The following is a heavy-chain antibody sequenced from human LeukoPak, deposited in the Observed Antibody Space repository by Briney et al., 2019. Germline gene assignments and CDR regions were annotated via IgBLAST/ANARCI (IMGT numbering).Heavy chain of an antibody. CDR1: GFTFDDYA. J-gene: IGHJ4*02. Sequence: GGSLRLSCAASGFTFDDYAMHWVRQAPGKGLEWVSGISWNSGSIGYADSVKGRFTISRDNAKNSLYLQMNSLRAEDTALYYCAKDSLSAPLDYWGQGTLVTVSS. CDR2: ISWNSGSI. V-gene: IGHV3-9*01. CDR3: AKDSLSAPLDY.